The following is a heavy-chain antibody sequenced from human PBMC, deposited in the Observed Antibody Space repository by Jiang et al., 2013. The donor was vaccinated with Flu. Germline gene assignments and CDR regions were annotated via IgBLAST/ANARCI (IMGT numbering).Heavy chain of an antibody. CDR3: ARNIGDYYYYGMDV. Sequence: GLVKPSQTLSLTCTVSGGSISSGDYYWSWIRQPPGKGLEWIGYIYYSGSTYYNPSLKSRVTISVDTSKNQFSLKLSSVTAADTAVYYCARNIGDYYYYGMDVWGQGTTVTVSS. V-gene: IGHV4-30-4*01. CDR1: GGSISSGDYY. D-gene: IGHD4-17*01. J-gene: IGHJ6*02. CDR2: IYYSGST.